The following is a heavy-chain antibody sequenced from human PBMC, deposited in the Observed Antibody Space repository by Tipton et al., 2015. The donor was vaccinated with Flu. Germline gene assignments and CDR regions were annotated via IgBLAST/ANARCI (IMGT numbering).Heavy chain of an antibody. Sequence: TLSLTCAVYGGSFSGYYWSWIRQPPGKGLEWIGEINHSGSTNYDPSLKSRVTISVDTSKNQFSLKLSSVTAADTAVYYCARGLGSGSYPMDYWGQGTLVTVSS. V-gene: IGHV4-34*01. CDR1: GGSFSGYY. CDR3: ARGLGSGSYPMDY. CDR2: INHSGST. D-gene: IGHD1-26*01. J-gene: IGHJ4*02.